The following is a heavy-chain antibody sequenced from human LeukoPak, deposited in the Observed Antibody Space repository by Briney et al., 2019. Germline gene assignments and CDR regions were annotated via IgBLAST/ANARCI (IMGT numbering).Heavy chain of an antibody. D-gene: IGHD7-27*01. Sequence: SETLSLTCTVSGGSISVYHWSWIRQPPGKGLEWIGYFSNSGTTNQNPSLKSRVTMSVDTSKNQFSLKLSSVTAADTAVYYCARGSNWGDYWGQGALVTVSS. CDR1: GGSISVYH. J-gene: IGHJ4*02. CDR2: FSNSGTT. V-gene: IGHV4-59*12. CDR3: ARGSNWGDY.